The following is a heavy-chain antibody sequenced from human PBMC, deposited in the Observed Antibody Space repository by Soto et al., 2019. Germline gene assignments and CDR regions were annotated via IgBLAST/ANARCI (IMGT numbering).Heavy chain of an antibody. CDR3: TTDPPGELELRAAMYNWFDP. CDR2: IKSKTDGGTT. Sequence: EVQLVESGGGLVKPGGSLRLSCAASGFTFSNAWMSWVRQAPGKGLEWVGRIKSKTDGGTTDYAAPVKGRFTISRDDSKNTLYLQMNSLKTEDTAVYYCTTDPPGELELRAAMYNWFDPWGQGTLVTVSS. V-gene: IGHV3-15*01. D-gene: IGHD1-7*01. J-gene: IGHJ5*02. CDR1: GFTFSNAW.